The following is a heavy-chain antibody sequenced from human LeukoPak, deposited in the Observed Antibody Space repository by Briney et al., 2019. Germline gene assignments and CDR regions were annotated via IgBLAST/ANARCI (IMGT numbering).Heavy chain of an antibody. J-gene: IGHJ4*02. CDR3: AKFHIVVVNGYFDY. CDR1: GYTFAGYY. CDR2: INPNSGGT. Sequence: ASVKVSCKASGYTFAGYYIHWVRQAPGQGLEWMGWINPNSGGTNYAQKFQGRVTMTRDTSISTVYMELSRLRSDDTAVYYCAKFHIVVVNGYFDYWGQGTLVTVSS. D-gene: IGHD2-21*01. V-gene: IGHV1-2*02.